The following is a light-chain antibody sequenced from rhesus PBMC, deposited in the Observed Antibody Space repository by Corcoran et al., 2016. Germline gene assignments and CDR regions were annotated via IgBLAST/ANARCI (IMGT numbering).Light chain of an antibody. Sequence: DIQMTQSPSSLSASVGDTVTITCRASQVISNYLDWYQQKPGKAPKPLIYYAANLESGVPSRFSGSGSRTDFTLTISSMQPEDFAIYYCQQHNSYPWTFGQGTKVEIK. J-gene: IGKJ1*01. CDR3: QQHNSYPWT. V-gene: IGKV1S14*01. CDR2: YAA. CDR1: QVISNY.